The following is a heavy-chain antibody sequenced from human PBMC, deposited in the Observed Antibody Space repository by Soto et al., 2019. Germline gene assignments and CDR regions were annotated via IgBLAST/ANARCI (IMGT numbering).Heavy chain of an antibody. V-gene: IGHV3-33*01. D-gene: IGHD6-13*01. CDR3: ARDGQQLAPYAMDV. CDR1: GFTFGNNA. Sequence: QVQLVESGGNMVQPGRSLRLSCAASGFTFGNNAMHWVRHAAGKGLEWVAQIWFDGNNKYYTDSVKGRFTISRDNLKNPVYLQMDSLRADDPAVYYCARDGQQLAPYAMDVWGQGTTVIVSS. CDR2: IWFDGNNK. J-gene: IGHJ6*02.